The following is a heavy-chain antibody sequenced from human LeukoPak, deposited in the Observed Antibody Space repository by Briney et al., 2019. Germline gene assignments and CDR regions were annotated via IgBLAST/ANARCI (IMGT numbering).Heavy chain of an antibody. J-gene: IGHJ3*02. CDR1: GFTFSSYG. Sequence: GGSLRLSCAASGFTFSSYGMHWVRQAPGKGLEWVSVIYSGGSTYYADSVKGRFTISRDNSKNTLYLQMNSLRAEDTAVYYCARDQGDLSAFDIWGQGTMVTVSS. CDR2: IYSGGST. CDR3: ARDQGDLSAFDI. V-gene: IGHV3-53*01. D-gene: IGHD3-16*01.